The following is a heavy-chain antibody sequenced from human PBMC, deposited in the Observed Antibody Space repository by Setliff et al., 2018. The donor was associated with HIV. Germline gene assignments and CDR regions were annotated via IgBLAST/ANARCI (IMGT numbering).Heavy chain of an antibody. Sequence: SVKVSCKASGGTFSSYAISWVRQAPGQGLEWMGGIIPIFGTANYAQKFQGRVTITTDESTSTAYMELSSLRSEDTAVYYCARDLRGDRSGWFFDYWGQGTLVTVSS. J-gene: IGHJ4*02. CDR2: IIPIFGTA. CDR1: GGTFSSYA. D-gene: IGHD6-19*01. CDR3: ARDLRGDRSGWFFDY. V-gene: IGHV1-69*05.